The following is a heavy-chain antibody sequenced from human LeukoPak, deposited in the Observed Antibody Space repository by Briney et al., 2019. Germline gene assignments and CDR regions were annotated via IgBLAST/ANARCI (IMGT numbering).Heavy chain of an antibody. CDR3: ARRRYFDGSGYLE. V-gene: IGHV4-39*01. J-gene: IGHJ1*01. Sequence: SETLSLTCSVSGDSFSRSDSYWDWIRQPPGKGLEWIGTIYYSGRTYYSPSLRSRVTMSVDPSNNQFSLTLRSVTAADTALYYCARRRYFDGSGYLEWGQGTLLSVSS. D-gene: IGHD3-22*01. CDR1: GDSFSRSDSY. CDR2: IYYSGRT.